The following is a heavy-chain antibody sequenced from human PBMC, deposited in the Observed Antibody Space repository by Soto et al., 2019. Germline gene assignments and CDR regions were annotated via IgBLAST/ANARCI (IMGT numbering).Heavy chain of an antibody. CDR3: ARWAGEWFGELGNYYYYYMDV. D-gene: IGHD3-10*01. V-gene: IGHV4-31*03. Sequence: SETLSLTCTVSGGSISSGGYYWSWIRQHPGKGLEWIGYIYYSGSTYYNPSLKSRVTISVDTSKNQFSLKLSSVTAADTAVYYCARWAGEWFGELGNYYYYYMDVWGKGTTVTVSS. J-gene: IGHJ6*03. CDR1: GGSISSGGYY. CDR2: IYYSGST.